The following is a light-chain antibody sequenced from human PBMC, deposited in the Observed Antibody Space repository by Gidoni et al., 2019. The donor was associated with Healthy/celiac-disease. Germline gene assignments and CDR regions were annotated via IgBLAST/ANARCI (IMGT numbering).Light chain of an antibody. CDR2: EVS. CDR1: SSDVGGYNY. Sequence: QSALTQHASVSGSPGQSSTISCTGTSSDVGGYNYVSWYQQNPCKAPKLMIYEVSNWPSGVSKRFSGSKSGNTASLTISGLQAEDEADYYCSSYTSSSTQVFGGGTKLTVL. V-gene: IGLV2-14*01. CDR3: SSYTSSSTQV. J-gene: IGLJ2*01.